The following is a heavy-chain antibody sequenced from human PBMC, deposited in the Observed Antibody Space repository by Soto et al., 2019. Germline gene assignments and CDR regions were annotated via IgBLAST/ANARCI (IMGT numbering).Heavy chain of an antibody. J-gene: IGHJ4*02. CDR1: GFTFSSYA. CDR3: AKGLAALITFGGVL. CDR2: ISGSGGST. V-gene: IGHV3-23*01. Sequence: GGSLRLSCAASGFTFSSYAMSWVRQAPGKGLEWVSAISGSGGSTYYADSVKGRFTISRDNSKNTLYLQMNSLRAEDTAVYYYAKGLAALITFGGVLWGQGTLVTVSS. D-gene: IGHD3-16*01.